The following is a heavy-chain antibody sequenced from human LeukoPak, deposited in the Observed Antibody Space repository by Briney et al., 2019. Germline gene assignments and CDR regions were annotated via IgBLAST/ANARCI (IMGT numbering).Heavy chain of an antibody. J-gene: IGHJ4*02. CDR2: IYISGRT. D-gene: IGHD2-15*01. Sequence: SETLSLTCTVSGGSMSNNFWGWIRQPAGKGLEWIWRIYISGRTNYNPSLQSRVGMSLDMSKTHFSLTLTSVTAADTAVYYCARAPSGCGGTCPFDYWGQGTLVSVSS. V-gene: IGHV4-4*07. CDR1: GGSMSNNF. CDR3: ARAPSGCGGTCPFDY.